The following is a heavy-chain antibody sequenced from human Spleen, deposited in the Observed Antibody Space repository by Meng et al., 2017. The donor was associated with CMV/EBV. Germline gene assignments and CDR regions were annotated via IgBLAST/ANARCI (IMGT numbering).Heavy chain of an antibody. CDR3: AKDQSSVVVSYFDY. Sequence: GGSLRLSCAVSGFRFSTYAMSWVRQAPGKGLERVSGISGSGGSTYYADSEKGRFTISRDNSKNTLYLQMNSLRAEDTAVYYCAKDQSSVVVSYFDYWGQGTLVTVSS. D-gene: IGHD2-21*01. J-gene: IGHJ4*02. V-gene: IGHV3-23*01. CDR1: GFRFSTYA. CDR2: ISGSGGST.